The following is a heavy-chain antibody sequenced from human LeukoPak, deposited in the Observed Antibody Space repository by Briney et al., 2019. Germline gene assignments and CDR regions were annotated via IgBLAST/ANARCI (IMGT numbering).Heavy chain of an antibody. J-gene: IGHJ4*02. CDR1: GYSFTSYW. CDR2: IYPGDSDT. Sequence: GESLKISCKGSGYSFTSYWIGWVRQMPGKGLEWMGIIYPGDSDTRYSPSFQGQVTISADKSISTAYLQWSSLKASDTAMYYCARQGDYDILTGYYTGFDYWGQGTLVTVSS. V-gene: IGHV5-51*01. D-gene: IGHD3-9*01. CDR3: ARQGDYDILTGYYTGFDY.